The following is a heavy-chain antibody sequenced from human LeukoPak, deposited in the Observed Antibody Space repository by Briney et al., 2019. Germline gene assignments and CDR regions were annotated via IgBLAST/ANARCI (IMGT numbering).Heavy chain of an antibody. V-gene: IGHV3-21*01. CDR1: GFTFSSYS. CDR3: ARGVVVVPAAILGWFDP. Sequence: GGSLRLSCAASGFTFSSYSMNWVRQAPGKGLEWVSSISSSSSYIYYADSVKGRFTISRDNAKNSLYLQMNSLRAEDTAVYYCARGVVVVPAAILGWFDPWGQGTLVTVSS. CDR2: ISSSSSYI. D-gene: IGHD2-2*02. J-gene: IGHJ5*02.